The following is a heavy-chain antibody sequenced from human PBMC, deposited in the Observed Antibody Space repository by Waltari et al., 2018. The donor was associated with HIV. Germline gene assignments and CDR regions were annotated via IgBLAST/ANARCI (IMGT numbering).Heavy chain of an antibody. J-gene: IGHJ2*01. CDR3: ARHALRVGAAYWNFDL. D-gene: IGHD1-26*01. Sequence: QLQLQESVPGLVKPSETLSLTCAVSGGSVSSSSYFWGWIRQPPGKGLEWVGRIYYTGRAYYNPSLKSRVTISVDTSKNQFSLKVTSVTAADTAVYYCARHALRVGAAYWNFDLWGRGTLVTVSS. CDR2: IYYTGRA. CDR1: GGSVSSSSYF. V-gene: IGHV4-39*01.